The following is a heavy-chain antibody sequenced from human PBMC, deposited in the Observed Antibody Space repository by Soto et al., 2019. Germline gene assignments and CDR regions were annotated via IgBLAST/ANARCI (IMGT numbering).Heavy chain of an antibody. CDR1: GYSFTRYG. CDR2: INTYNGNT. D-gene: IGHD3-16*01. J-gene: IGHJ6*02. V-gene: IGHV1-18*01. Sequence: QVQLVQSRAEVKNPGASVKVSCKASGYSFTRYGIAWARQAPGQGLEWMGWINTYNGNTNYAQNLPARATLTTDTSTSTAYLELTSLRSTDTAIYYCAMVDVYVTPSPQDVWGQGTTVIVSS. CDR3: AMVDVYVTPSPQDV.